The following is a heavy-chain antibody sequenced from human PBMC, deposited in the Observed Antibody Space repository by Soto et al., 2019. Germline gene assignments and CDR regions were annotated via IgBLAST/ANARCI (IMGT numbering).Heavy chain of an antibody. D-gene: IGHD2-2*01. CDR1: GGTYSSYA. CDR3: ARALGYCISTSCLHGMDV. V-gene: IGHV1-69*12. Sequence: QVQLVQSGAEVKKPGSSVKVSCKASGGTYSSYAISWVRQAPGQGLEWMGGIIPIFGTANYAQKFQGRVTITADESKSTAYMELSSLRSEDTAVYYCARALGYCISTSCLHGMDVWGQGTTVTVSS. J-gene: IGHJ6*02. CDR2: IIPIFGTA.